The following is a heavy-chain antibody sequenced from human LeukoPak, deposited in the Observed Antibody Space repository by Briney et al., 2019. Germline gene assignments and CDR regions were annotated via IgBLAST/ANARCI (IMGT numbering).Heavy chain of an antibody. CDR3: ARVSLRMVRGVVDY. CDR2: INHSGST. D-gene: IGHD3-10*01. CDR1: GGSISSSFYH. Sequence: SETLSLTCTVSGGSISSSFYHWGWIRQPPGKGLEWIGEINHSGSTNYNPSLKSRVTISVDTSKNQFSLKLSSVTAADTAVYYCARVSLRMVRGVVDYWGQGTLVTVSS. J-gene: IGHJ4*02. V-gene: IGHV4-39*07.